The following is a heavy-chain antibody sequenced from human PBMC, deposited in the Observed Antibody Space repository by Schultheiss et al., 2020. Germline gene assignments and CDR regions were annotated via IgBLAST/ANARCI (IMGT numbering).Heavy chain of an antibody. J-gene: IGHJ6*02. CDR3: ARRVAKESYGMDV. D-gene: IGHD2-15*01. Sequence: SETLTLTCTVSGGSISSSSYYWGWIRQPPGKGLEWIGSIYYSGSTYYNPSLKSRVTISVDTSKNQFSLKLSSVTAADSAVYYFARRVAKESYGMDVWGQGTTVTVSS. CDR1: GGSISSSSYY. V-gene: IGHV4-39*01. CDR2: IYYSGST.